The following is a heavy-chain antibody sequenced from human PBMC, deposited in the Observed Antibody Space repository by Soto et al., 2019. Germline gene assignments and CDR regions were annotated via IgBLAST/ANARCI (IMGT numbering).Heavy chain of an antibody. CDR2: ISYDGSNK. J-gene: IGHJ4*02. CDR1: GFTFSSYA. Sequence: QVQLVESGGGVVQPGRSLRLSCAASGFTFSSYAMHWVRQAPGKGLEWVAVISYDGSNKYYADSVKGRFTISRDNSQNTLYLQMNSLRAEDTAVYYCARGMGSSGWYEDYWGQGTLVTVSS. V-gene: IGHV3-30-3*01. D-gene: IGHD6-19*01. CDR3: ARGMGSSGWYEDY.